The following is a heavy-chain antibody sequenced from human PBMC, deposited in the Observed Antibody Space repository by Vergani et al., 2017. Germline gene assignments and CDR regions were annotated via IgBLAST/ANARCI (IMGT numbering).Heavy chain of an antibody. J-gene: IGHJ4*02. D-gene: IGHD4-23*01. CDR3: ARVNGGTDFDY. CDR2: IYYSGST. V-gene: IGHV4-61*01. Sequence: QVQLQESGPGLVKPSETLSLTCTVSGGSVSSGSYYWSWIRQPPGKGLEWIGYIYYSGSTNYNPSLKSRGTISVDTSKNQFSLKLSSVTAADTAVYYCARVNGGTDFDYWGQGTLVTVSS. CDR1: GGSVSSGSYY.